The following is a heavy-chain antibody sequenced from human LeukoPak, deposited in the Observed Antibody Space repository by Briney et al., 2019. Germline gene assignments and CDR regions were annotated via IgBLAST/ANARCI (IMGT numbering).Heavy chain of an antibody. J-gene: IGHJ4*02. Sequence: SETLSLTCAVSGYSISSGYYWGWIRQPPGKGLEWIGSIYHSGSTYYNPSLKSRVTISVDTSKNQFSLKLSSVTAADTAVYYCARRRYYDSSGYNPTYYFDYWGQGILVTVSS. D-gene: IGHD3-22*01. CDR1: GYSISSGYY. CDR2: IYHSGST. V-gene: IGHV4-38-2*01. CDR3: ARRRYYDSSGYNPTYYFDY.